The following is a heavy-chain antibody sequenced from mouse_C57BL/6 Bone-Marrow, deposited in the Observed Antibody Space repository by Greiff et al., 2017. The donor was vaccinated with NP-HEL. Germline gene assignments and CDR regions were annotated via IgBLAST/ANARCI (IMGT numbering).Heavy chain of an antibody. D-gene: IGHD1-1*01. CDR1: GYTFTSYD. V-gene: IGHV1-85*01. Sequence: QVQLKESGPELVKPGASVKLSCKASGYTFTSYDINWVKQRPGQGLEWIGWIYPRDGSTKDNEKFKGKATLTVDTSSSTAYMELHSLTSEDSAVYFCSRSAHYYGSRFAYWGQGTLVTVSA. CDR3: SRSAHYYGSRFAY. J-gene: IGHJ3*01. CDR2: IYPRDGST.